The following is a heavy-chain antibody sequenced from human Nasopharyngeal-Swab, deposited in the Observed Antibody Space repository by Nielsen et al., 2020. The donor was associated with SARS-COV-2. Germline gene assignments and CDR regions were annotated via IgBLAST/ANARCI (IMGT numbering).Heavy chain of an antibody. V-gene: IGHV1-3*01. J-gene: IGHJ4*02. CDR3: ARDRDIVVVPAAMCLGY. Sequence: WVRQAPGQRLEWMGWINAGNGNTKYSQKFQGRVTITRDTSASTAYMELSSLRSEDTAVYYCARDRDIVVVPAAMCLGYWGQGTLVTVSS. CDR2: INAGNGNT. D-gene: IGHD2-2*01.